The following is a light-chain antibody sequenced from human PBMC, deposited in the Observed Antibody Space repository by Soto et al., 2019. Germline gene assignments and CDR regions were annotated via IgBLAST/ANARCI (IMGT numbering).Light chain of an antibody. CDR3: QHRSNWPLT. CDR1: QSVGAS. CDR2: DVS. Sequence: EIVLTQSPATLSLSPGDRATLSCRASQSVGASLGWYQQTPGQAPRLLIYDVSNRATGIPASFSGSGSGTDFTLTIRSLEPEGFAVYYCQHRSNWPLTFGGGTKVEIK. J-gene: IGKJ4*01. V-gene: IGKV3-11*01.